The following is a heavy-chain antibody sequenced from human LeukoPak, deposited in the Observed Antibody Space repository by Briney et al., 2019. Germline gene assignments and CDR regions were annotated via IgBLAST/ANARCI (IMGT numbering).Heavy chain of an antibody. V-gene: IGHV3-21*06. CDR2: IDGPSDSI. J-gene: IGHJ4*02. D-gene: IGHD1-1*01. CDR3: ARLVCTTIPCYGKFYFDY. Sequence: PGGSLRLSCVVSGFTFNRCWMNWVRQAPGKGLEWVSSIDGPSDSIYYADSVKGRFTISRDDAKNSVYLQMNSLRAEDTGIYYCARLVCTTIPCYGKFYFDYWGQGTLVPVAS. CDR1: GFTFNRCW.